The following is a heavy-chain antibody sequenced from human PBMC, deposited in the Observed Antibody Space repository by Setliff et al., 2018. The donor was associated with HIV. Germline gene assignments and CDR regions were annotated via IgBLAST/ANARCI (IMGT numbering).Heavy chain of an antibody. Sequence: SETLSLTCTVSGGSISSENHYLTWIRQPAGKGLEWIGRIYTSGATKYSPSLKSRVTISIDTSENQVSLKLSSVTAADTAVYYCARARRAGSGPKYFQHWGQGTLVTVSS. V-gene: IGHV4-61*02. CDR3: ARARRAGSGPKYFQH. D-gene: IGHD2-15*01. CDR1: GGSISSENHY. CDR2: IYTSGAT. J-gene: IGHJ1*01.